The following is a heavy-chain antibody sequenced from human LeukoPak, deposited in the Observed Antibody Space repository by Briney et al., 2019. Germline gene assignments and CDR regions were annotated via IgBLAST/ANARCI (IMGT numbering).Heavy chain of an antibody. CDR2: IYSGGST. J-gene: IGHJ4*02. D-gene: IGHD2-8*01. CDR3: ARDAYYCTNGVCYTWDY. Sequence: GGSLRLSCAASGFTVSSNYMSWVRQAPGKGLEWVSVIYSGGSTYYADSVKGRFTISRDNAKNSLYLQMNSLRAEDTAVYYCARDAYYCTNGVCYTWDYWGQGTLVTVSS. V-gene: IGHV3-66*01. CDR1: GFTVSSNY.